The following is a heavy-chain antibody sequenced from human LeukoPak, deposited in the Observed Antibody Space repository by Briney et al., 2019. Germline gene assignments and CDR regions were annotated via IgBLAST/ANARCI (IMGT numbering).Heavy chain of an antibody. CDR3: ARVYSRIYYYYYGMDV. J-gene: IGHJ6*02. CDR2: IWYDGSNK. D-gene: IGHD1-14*01. V-gene: IGHV3-33*01. Sequence: GGSLRLSCAASGFTFSSYGMHWVRQAPGKGLEWVAVIWYDGSNKYYADSVKGRFTISRDNSKNTLYLQMNSLRAEDTAVYYCARVYSRIYYYYYGMDVWGQGTTVTVSS. CDR1: GFTFSSYG.